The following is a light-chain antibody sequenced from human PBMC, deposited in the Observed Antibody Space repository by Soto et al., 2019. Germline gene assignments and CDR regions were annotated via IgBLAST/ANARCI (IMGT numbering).Light chain of an antibody. CDR3: QHHHNWLLT. Sequence: EIVMTQSPATLSVSPGERVTISCRASQSLNNNLAWYQQKPGQAPRLLIYSASTRDTGIPARFSGSGSGTEFTLTISSLQSEDFAVYYCQHHHNWLLTFGGGTKVEIK. J-gene: IGKJ4*01. CDR2: SAS. CDR1: QSLNNN. V-gene: IGKV3-15*01.